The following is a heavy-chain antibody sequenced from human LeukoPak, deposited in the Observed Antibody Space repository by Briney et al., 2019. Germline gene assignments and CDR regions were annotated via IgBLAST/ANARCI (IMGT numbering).Heavy chain of an antibody. CDR1: VDFTSKFY. CDR2: LFLSGAT. V-gene: IGHV4-59*01. J-gene: IGHJ4*02. CDR3: ARIDPLGFFDS. Sequence: PSETLSLNCTVSVDFTSKFYWSWIRQPPGKGLEWIGHLFLSGATNYSPSLKSRLTMSVDTSKMHFSLRLTSVTAADTAVYFCARIDPLGFFDSWGQGMLVTVSS.